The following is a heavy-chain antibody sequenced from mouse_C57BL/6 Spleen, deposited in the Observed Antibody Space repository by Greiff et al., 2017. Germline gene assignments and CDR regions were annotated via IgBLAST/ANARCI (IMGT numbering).Heavy chain of an antibody. CDR1: GYAFSSSW. Sequence: QVQLKESGPELVKPGASVKISCKASGYAFSSSWMNWVKQRPGKGLEWIGRIYPGDGDTNYNGKFKGKATLTADKSSSTAYMQLSSLTSEDSAVYFCASPLPLLYAMDYWGQGTSVTVSS. CDR3: ASPLPLLYAMDY. V-gene: IGHV1-82*01. J-gene: IGHJ4*01. D-gene: IGHD2-10*01. CDR2: IYPGDGDT.